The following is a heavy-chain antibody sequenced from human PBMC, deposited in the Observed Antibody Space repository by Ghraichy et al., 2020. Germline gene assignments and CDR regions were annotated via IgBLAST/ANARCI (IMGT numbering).Heavy chain of an antibody. CDR2: INHSGST. V-gene: IGHV4-34*01. J-gene: IGHJ6*03. CDR1: GGSFSGYY. Sequence: GSLSLTCAVYGGSFSGYYWSWIRQPPGKGLEWIGEINHSGSTNYNPSLKSRVTISVDTSKNQFSLKLSSVTAADTAVYYCARGWNEWELLYYYMDVWGKGTTVTVSS. CDR3: ARGWNEWELLYYYMDV. D-gene: IGHD1-26*01.